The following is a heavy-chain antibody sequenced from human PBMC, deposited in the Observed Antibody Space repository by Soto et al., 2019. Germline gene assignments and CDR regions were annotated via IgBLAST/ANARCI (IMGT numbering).Heavy chain of an antibody. J-gene: IGHJ4*02. V-gene: IGHV4-30-2*01. Sequence: SETLSLTCAVSGGSISSGGYSWSWIRQPPGKGLEWIGYIYHSGSTYYNPSLKSRVTISVDRSKNQFSLKLSSVTAADTAVYYCARARRAEYYDILTGYYYPEYYFDYWGQGTLVTVSS. CDR3: ARARRAEYYDILTGYYYPEYYFDY. CDR2: IYHSGST. D-gene: IGHD3-9*01. CDR1: GGSISSGGYS.